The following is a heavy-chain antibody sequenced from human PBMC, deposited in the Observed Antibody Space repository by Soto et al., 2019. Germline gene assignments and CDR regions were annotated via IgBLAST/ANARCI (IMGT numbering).Heavy chain of an antibody. D-gene: IGHD2-21*02. J-gene: IGHJ4*01. CDR3: TTDGAQIVLVTH. CDR1: GFTFSSYA. Sequence: EVQLLESGGGLVQPGGSLRLSCAASGFTFSSYAMSWVRRAPGKGLEWVSGISGTGGTTYSATSVKGRFTISRDDSKNTLYLQMNSLRIEDTAVYYCTTDGAQIVLVTHWGHGTLVTVSS. CDR2: ISGTGGTT. V-gene: IGHV3-23*01.